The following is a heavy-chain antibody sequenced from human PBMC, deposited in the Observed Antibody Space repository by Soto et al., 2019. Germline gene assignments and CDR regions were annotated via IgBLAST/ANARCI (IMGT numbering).Heavy chain of an antibody. CDR1: GGTFSSYA. CDR3: TRDLPNSGSYGAFDI. J-gene: IGHJ3*02. Sequence: QVQLVQSGAEVKKPGSSVKVSCKASGGTFSSYAISWVRQAPGQGLEWVGGIIPNFGTANYAQEFQGRVTITADEYTGTAYMELGSLSSEDTAVYYCTRDLPNSGSYGAFDIWGQGTTVTVSS. D-gene: IGHD1-26*01. CDR2: IIPNFGTA. V-gene: IGHV1-69*01.